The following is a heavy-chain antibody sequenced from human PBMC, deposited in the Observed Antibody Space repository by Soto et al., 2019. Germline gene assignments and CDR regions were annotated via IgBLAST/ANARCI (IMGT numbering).Heavy chain of an antibody. CDR1: GGSISTYY. Sequence: QGQLQESGPGLVKSSETLSLTCSVSGGSISTYYCNWIRQPAGKGLEWIGRIDSSGSTHYSPSLTGRAAMSVDTSKNLFSLKSTSVTAADTAVYYCARGSHDFWSGPFDYWGQGALATVSS. D-gene: IGHD3-3*01. CDR3: ARGSHDFWSGPFDY. J-gene: IGHJ4*02. CDR2: IDSSGST. V-gene: IGHV4-4*07.